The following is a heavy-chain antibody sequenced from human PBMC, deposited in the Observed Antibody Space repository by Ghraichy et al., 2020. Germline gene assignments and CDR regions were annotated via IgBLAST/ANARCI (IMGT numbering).Heavy chain of an antibody. CDR3: ASHVQTRGYYYYRDR. CDR2: IYYGGGVT. Sequence: SETLSLTCTVSGGSISSDSYNWVWLRPGTGRGLEWRGNIYYGGGVTFYNPSLKSRVTISVDTSNNQFSLNLSSVTAADTAVYYCASHVQTRGYYYYRDRWGRGTSVTVSS. D-gene: IGHD3-10*02. CDR1: GGSISSDSYN. V-gene: IGHV4-39*01. J-gene: IGHJ6*03.